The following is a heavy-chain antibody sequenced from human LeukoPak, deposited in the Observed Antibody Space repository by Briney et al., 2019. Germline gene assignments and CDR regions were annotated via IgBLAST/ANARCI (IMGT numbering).Heavy chain of an antibody. V-gene: IGHV4-4*02. J-gene: IGHJ4*02. CDR2: VHLDGRT. CDR1: GGSVINTNW. CDR3: AREGGSYRPLDY. D-gene: IGHD3-10*01. Sequence: SGTLSLTCGVSGGSVINTNWWTWVRQPPGKGLEWIGEVHLDGRTNYNPSLESRLTMSVDVSEDQVSLKLTSVTAADTAVYYCAREGGSYRPLDYSGQGTLVTVSS.